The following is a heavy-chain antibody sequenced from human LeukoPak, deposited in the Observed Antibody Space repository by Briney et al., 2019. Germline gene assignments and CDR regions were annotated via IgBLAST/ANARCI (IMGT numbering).Heavy chain of an antibody. Sequence: GGSLRPSCGVSGFTFSSNSMNWVRQAPGKGLEWVPSISSSSSYISYADSVKGRFTISRDNAKNSLYLQMNSLRAEDTAVYYCASRSEFDYWGQGTLVTVSS. J-gene: IGHJ4*02. V-gene: IGHV3-21*01. CDR2: ISSSSSYI. CDR1: GFTFSSNS. CDR3: ASRSEFDY. D-gene: IGHD3-16*02.